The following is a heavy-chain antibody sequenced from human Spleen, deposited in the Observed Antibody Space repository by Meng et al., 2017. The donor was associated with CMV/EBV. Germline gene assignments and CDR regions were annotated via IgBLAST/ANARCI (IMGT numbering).Heavy chain of an antibody. J-gene: IGHJ4*02. V-gene: IGHV4-34*01. CDR1: GGSFSGYY. CDR2: INHSGST. D-gene: IGHD1-26*01. Sequence: QGQLQQWGAGLLKPSETLSLTCAVYGGSFSGYYWSWIRQPPGKGLEWIGEINHSGSTNYNPSLKSRVTISVDTSKNQFSLKLSSVTAADTAVYYCARGGWVGATFPDYWGQGTLVTVSS. CDR3: ARGGWVGATFPDY.